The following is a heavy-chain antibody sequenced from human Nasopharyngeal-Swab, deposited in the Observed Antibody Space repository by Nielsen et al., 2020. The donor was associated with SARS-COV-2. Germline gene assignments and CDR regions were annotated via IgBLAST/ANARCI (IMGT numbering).Heavy chain of an antibody. Sequence: GESLKISCAASGFTFSSYSMNWVRQAPGKGLEWVSSISSSSSYIYYADSVKGRFTISRDNAKNSLYLQMNSLRAEDTAVYYCARDQGYSGYDFAMDYWGQGTLATVSS. J-gene: IGHJ4*02. D-gene: IGHD5-12*01. CDR1: GFTFSSYS. V-gene: IGHV3-21*01. CDR2: ISSSSSYI. CDR3: ARDQGYSGYDFAMDY.